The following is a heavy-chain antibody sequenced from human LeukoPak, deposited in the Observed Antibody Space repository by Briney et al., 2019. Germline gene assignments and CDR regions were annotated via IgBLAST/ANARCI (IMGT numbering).Heavy chain of an antibody. Sequence: SETLSLTCTVSGGSISSYYWSWIRQPPGKGLEWIGYIYYSGSTNYNPSLKSRVTISVDTSKNQFSLKLSSVTAADTAVYYCARSTIAARLYWFDPWGQGTLVTVSS. CDR1: GGSISSYY. J-gene: IGHJ5*02. CDR3: ARSTIAARLYWFDP. CDR2: IYYSGST. V-gene: IGHV4-59*01. D-gene: IGHD6-6*01.